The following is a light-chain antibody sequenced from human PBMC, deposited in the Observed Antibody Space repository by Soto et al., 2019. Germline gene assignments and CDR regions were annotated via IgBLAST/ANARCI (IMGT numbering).Light chain of an antibody. V-gene: IGKV3-20*01. CDR1: QSVSSSY. CDR3: QQYGSSPPLT. Sequence: EIVLTQSPDTLSLSPGERATLSCRASQSVSSSYLAWYQQKVGQAPRLLIYGASSRATGIPDRFSGSGSDTDFTLTISRMEPEDVAVYYCQQYGSSPPLTFGGGTKVEIK. J-gene: IGKJ4*01. CDR2: GAS.